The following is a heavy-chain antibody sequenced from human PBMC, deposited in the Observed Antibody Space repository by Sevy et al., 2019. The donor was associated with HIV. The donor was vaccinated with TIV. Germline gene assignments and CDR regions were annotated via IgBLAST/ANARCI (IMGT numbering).Heavy chain of an antibody. V-gene: IGHV3-30-3*01. Sequence: GGSLRLSCAASGFTFSSYAMHWVRQAPGKGLEWMAVISYDGSNKYYADSVKGRFTISRDNSKNTLYLQMNSLRAEDTAVYYCARDRVTNGYYYGMDVWGQGTTVTVSS. J-gene: IGHJ6*02. CDR3: ARDRVTNGYYYGMDV. CDR2: ISYDGSNK. CDR1: GFTFSSYA. D-gene: IGHD4-17*01.